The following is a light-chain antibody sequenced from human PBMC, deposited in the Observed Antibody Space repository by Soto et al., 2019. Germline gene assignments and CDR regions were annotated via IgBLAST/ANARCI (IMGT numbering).Light chain of an antibody. CDR2: RNN. J-gene: IGLJ7*01. Sequence: QSVLTQPPSASGTPGQRVTISCSGSSSNIGSNYVYWYQQLPGTAPKLLIYRNNQRPSGVPDRFSGSKSGTSASLAISGLRSEDEADYCGAWDDSLSGPVFGGGTQLTVL. CDR3: GAWDDSLSGPV. CDR1: SSNIGSNY. V-gene: IGLV1-47*01.